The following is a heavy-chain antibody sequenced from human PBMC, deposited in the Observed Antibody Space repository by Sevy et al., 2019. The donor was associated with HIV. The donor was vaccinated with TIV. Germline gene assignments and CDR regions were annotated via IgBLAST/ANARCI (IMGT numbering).Heavy chain of an antibody. CDR3: ARVNDILTGDYFDY. V-gene: IGHV3-48*03. D-gene: IGHD3-9*01. Sequence: GGSLRLSCAASGFTFSSYEMNWVRQAPGKGLEWVSYISSSGNTIYYADSVKGRFTISRDNAKNSLYLQMNSLRAEDTAVYYCARVNDILTGDYFDYWGQGTLVTVSS. CDR1: GFTFSSYE. J-gene: IGHJ4*02. CDR2: ISSSGNTI.